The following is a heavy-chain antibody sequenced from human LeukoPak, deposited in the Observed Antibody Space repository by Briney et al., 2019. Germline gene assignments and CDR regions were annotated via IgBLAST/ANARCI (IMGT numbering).Heavy chain of an antibody. V-gene: IGHV4-38-2*01. CDR3: ARINVDYGDYAVAY. CDR2: LYHSGST. J-gene: IGHJ4*02. Sequence: PSETLSLTCAVYGGSFSGYYWGWIRQPPGKGLEWIGSLYHSGSTYYNPSLRSRVTISVDTSKNHFSLKLSSVTAADTAVYYCARINVDYGDYAVAYWGQGTLVTVSS. D-gene: IGHD4-17*01. CDR1: GGSFSGYY.